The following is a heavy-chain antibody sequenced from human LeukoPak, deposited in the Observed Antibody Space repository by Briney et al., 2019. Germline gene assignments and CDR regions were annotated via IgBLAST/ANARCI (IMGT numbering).Heavy chain of an antibody. Sequence: GGSLRLSCAASGFTFSSYSMNWVRQAPGKGLEWVSSISSSSSYIYYADSVKGRFTISRDKSKNTLSLQMNGLRVEDTAVYYCAKVMPPGRIRFYSYYMDVWGKGTTVSVS. CDR1: GFTFSSYS. J-gene: IGHJ6*03. CDR2: ISSSSSYI. CDR3: AKVMPPGRIRFYSYYMDV. V-gene: IGHV3-21*01. D-gene: IGHD2-15*01.